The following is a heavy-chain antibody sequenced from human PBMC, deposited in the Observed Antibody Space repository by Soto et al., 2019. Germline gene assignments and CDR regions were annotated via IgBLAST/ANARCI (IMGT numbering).Heavy chain of an antibody. J-gene: IGHJ6*02. CDR3: AREYYDILTGASQSYYYYGMDV. Sequence: PWGSLRLSCAASGFTVSSNYMSWVRQAPGKGLEWVSVIYSGGSTYYADSVKGRFTISRDNSKNTLYLQMNSLRAEDTAVYYCAREYYDILTGASQSYYYYGMDVWGQGTTVTVSS. V-gene: IGHV3-66*01. CDR2: IYSGGST. CDR1: GFTVSSNY. D-gene: IGHD3-9*01.